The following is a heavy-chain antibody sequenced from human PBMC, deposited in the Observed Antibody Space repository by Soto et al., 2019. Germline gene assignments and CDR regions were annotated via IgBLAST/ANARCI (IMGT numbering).Heavy chain of an antibody. V-gene: IGHV3-21*01. J-gene: IGHJ4*02. D-gene: IGHD7-27*01. CDR3: ARDLRPPMGIRNFDY. CDR1: GFTFDDYA. Sequence: EVQLVESGGGLVQPGRSLRLSCAASGFTFDDYAMHWVRQAPGKGLEWVSSISSSSSYIYYADSVKGRFTISRDNAKNSLYLQMNSLRAEDTAVYYCARDLRPPMGIRNFDYWGQGTLVTVSS. CDR2: ISSSSSYI.